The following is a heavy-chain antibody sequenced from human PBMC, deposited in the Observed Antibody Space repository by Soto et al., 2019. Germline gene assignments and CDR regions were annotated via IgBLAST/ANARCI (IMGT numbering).Heavy chain of an antibody. V-gene: IGHV4-30-4*01. Sequence: QVQLQESGPGLVKPSQTLSLTCTVSGASISSSAYYWSWVRQPPGKGPERLGYIFHSGSAYYNPSLKRRVTISVDTSKNQFSLKLTSVTAADTAVFYCARYTFGHDRECHYAMDVWGQGTTVSVSS. J-gene: IGHJ6*02. CDR3: ARYTFGHDRECHYAMDV. D-gene: IGHD3-10*02. CDR2: IFHSGSA. CDR1: GASISSSAYY.